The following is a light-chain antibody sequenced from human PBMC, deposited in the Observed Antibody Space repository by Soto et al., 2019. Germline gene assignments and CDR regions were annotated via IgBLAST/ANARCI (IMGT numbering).Light chain of an antibody. CDR1: PSISSW. V-gene: IGKV1-5*01. CDR2: DAS. CDR3: VQDKRCPQA. Sequence: DIPVTQSPSTLSASVGDRVTITCRASPSISSWLAWYQQEPGKAPKLLIYDASSLESGVASRCGGGGSAAEVSVTISLLRPEDSSAYYSVQDKRCPQAFGGGTKVDIK. J-gene: IGKJ4*02.